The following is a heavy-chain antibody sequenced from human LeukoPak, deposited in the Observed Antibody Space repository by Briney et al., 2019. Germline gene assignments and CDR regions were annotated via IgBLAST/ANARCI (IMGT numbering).Heavy chain of an antibody. J-gene: IGHJ5*02. CDR3: ARDWAIAARTNCFDP. Sequence: GASAKVSCKASGYTFISYGISWVGQAPGEGLEGMGWISAYYGNTKYAQNLQGRVTMTTDTSPTTAYMELRSLRSDDTAVYYCARDWAIAARTNCFDPWGQGTLVTVSS. CDR1: GYTFISYG. V-gene: IGHV1-18*01. D-gene: IGHD6-6*01. CDR2: ISAYYGNT.